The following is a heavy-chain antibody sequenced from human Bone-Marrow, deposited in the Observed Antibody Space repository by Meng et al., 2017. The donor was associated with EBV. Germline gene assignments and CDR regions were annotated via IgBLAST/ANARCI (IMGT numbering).Heavy chain of an antibody. CDR3: ARTSYYDSSTL. V-gene: IGHV3-11*01. D-gene: IGHD3-22*01. CDR2: ISSSGSTI. CDR1: GVTFIAYY. J-gene: IGHJ4*02. Sequence: HVRLVEAGGGLVKPGGSLRLSCAASGVTFIAYYMSWIRQAPGKGLEWVSYISSSGSTIYYADSVKGRFTISRDNAKNSLYLQMNSLRAEDTAVYYCARTSYYDSSTLWGQGTLVTVFS.